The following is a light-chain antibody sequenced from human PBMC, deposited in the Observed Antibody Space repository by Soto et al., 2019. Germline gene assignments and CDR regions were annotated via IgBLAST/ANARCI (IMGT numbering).Light chain of an antibody. CDR2: GTS. CDR3: QQYGTSPIT. Sequence: EIVLTQSPGTLSLSPGERATLSCRASQTVSNTYLAWYQQKPGQAPRLLIYGTSSRATGIPDRFSGSGSGTDFTLTISRLEPEDFAVYYCQQYGTSPITFGQGTRLEIK. J-gene: IGKJ5*01. V-gene: IGKV3-20*01. CDR1: QTVSNTY.